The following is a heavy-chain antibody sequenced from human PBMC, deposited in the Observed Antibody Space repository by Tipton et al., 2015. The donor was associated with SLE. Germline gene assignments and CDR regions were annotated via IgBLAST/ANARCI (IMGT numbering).Heavy chain of an antibody. Sequence: GLVKPSETLSLTCAVYGGSFSGYYWSWIRQPPGKGLEWIGEINHSGSTNYNPSLKSRVTISVDTSKNQFSLKLSSVTAADTAVYYCARAGTFWSGYHAFDIWGQGTMVTVSS. J-gene: IGHJ3*02. CDR2: INHSGST. CDR3: ARAGTFWSGYHAFDI. D-gene: IGHD3-3*01. V-gene: IGHV4-34*01. CDR1: GGSFSGYY.